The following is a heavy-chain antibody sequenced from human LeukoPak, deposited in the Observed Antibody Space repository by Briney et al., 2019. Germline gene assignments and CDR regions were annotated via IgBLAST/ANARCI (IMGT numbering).Heavy chain of an antibody. J-gene: IGHJ4*02. CDR2: IQAKAYGGAT. V-gene: IGHV3-49*04. Sequence: GGSLRLSCSTSGFAFGDYAMSWVRQAPGKGLEWVGFIQAKAYGGATKYAASVNGRFSISRDDSQSIANLQMNDLETEDTAVYYCTRAPHPRCSSSGCYLDYWGQGTLVTVSS. CDR1: GFAFGDYA. CDR3: TRAPHPRCSSSGCYLDY. D-gene: IGHD2-2*01.